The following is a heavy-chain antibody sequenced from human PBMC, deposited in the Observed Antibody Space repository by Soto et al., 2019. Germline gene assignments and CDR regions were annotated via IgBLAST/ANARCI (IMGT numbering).Heavy chain of an antibody. D-gene: IGHD2-2*01. CDR3: ARASQLLRYFDY. J-gene: IGHJ4*02. CDR1: GFTFSSYG. Sequence: GVTLRLSCAASGFTFSSYGMHWVRQAPGKGREWVAVIWDDGSKKYYADSVKGRFTLSRDNSKNTLYLQMTSLRAEDTAVYSCARASQLLRYFDYWGQGTLVTVSS. V-gene: IGHV3-33*01. CDR2: IWDDGSKK.